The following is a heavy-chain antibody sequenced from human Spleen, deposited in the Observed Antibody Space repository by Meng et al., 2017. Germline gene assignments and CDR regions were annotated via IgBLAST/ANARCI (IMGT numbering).Heavy chain of an antibody. D-gene: IGHD6-13*01. CDR2: IYHSGST. Sequence: SETLSLTCTVSGYSINSAYYWGWIRQPPGKGLEWIGSIYHSGSTYYNPSLKSRVTISTDTSKNQFSLKLTSVTAADTAVYYCARDHDGYSSSWYYYYGMDVWGQGTTVTVSS. J-gene: IGHJ6*02. V-gene: IGHV4-38-2*02. CDR1: GYSINSAYY. CDR3: ARDHDGYSSSWYYYYGMDV.